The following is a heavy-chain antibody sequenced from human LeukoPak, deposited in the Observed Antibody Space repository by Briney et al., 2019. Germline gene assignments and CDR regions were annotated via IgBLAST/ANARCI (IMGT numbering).Heavy chain of an antibody. CDR1: GYTFTSYG. CDR2: ISAYNGNA. CDR3: ARERSFRLFDY. V-gene: IGHV1-18*01. J-gene: IGHJ4*02. Sequence: ASVKVSCKASGYTFTSYGISWVRQAPGQGLEWMGWISAYNGNANYAQKLQGRVTMTTDISTSTAYMELRSLRSDDTAVYYCARERSFRLFDYWGQGTLVTVSS.